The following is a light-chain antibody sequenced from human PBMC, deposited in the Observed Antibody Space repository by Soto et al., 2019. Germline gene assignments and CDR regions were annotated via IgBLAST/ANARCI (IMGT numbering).Light chain of an antibody. J-gene: IGKJ5*01. CDR3: RQRSHWIT. CDR2: DAS. Sequence: EIVLTQSPATLSLSPGERATLSCRASQSVSSYLAWYQQKPRQAPRLLIYDASNRATGIPARLSGSGSGTDFTLTISSLEPADFAVSYCRQRSHWITCGQGTRLEIK. V-gene: IGKV3-11*01. CDR1: QSVSSY.